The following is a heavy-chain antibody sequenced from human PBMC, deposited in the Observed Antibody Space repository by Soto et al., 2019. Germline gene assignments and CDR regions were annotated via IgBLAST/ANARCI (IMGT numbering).Heavy chain of an antibody. J-gene: IGHJ6*02. V-gene: IGHV1-69*01. CDR1: GGTFSSYA. CDR3: ARSQGSSTSLEIYYYYYCGMDV. Sequence: QVQLVQSGAEVKKPGSSVKVSCKASGGTFSSYAISWVRQAPGQGLEWMGGIIPISGTANYAQKFQGRVTITADESTSTAYMELSSLRSEDTALYYCARSQGSSTSLEIYYYYYCGMDVWGQGTTVTVSS. CDR2: IIPISGTA. D-gene: IGHD2-2*01.